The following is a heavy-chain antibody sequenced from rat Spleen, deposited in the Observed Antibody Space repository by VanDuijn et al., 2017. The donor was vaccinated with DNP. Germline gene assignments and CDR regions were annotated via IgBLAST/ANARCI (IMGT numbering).Heavy chain of an antibody. J-gene: IGHJ4*01. Sequence: QVQLEESGPGLMQPSETLSLTCTVSGFSLTSNGVGWVRQPLGKGLVWMGTIWAGGSTNYNSAVQSRLSISRDTSKSQVFLKMNSLQPEDTGTYYCARHGPLGNYAMDAWGQGTSVTVSS. CDR3: ARHGPLGNYAMDA. CDR2: IWAGGST. CDR1: GFSLTSNG. D-gene: IGHD4-6*01. V-gene: IGHV2-72*01.